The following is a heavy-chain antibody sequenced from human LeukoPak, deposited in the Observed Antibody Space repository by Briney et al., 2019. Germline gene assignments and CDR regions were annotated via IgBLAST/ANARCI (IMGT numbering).Heavy chain of an antibody. CDR2: INPNSGVT. Sequence: GASVKVSCKASRYTFTGYYMHWVRQAPGQGLEWMGWINPNSGVTDYAQNFQGRVTMTRDTSISTAYVELSRLRSDDTALYYCARGAGEGYTYGRYYFDYWGQGTLVTVSS. D-gene: IGHD5-18*01. CDR1: RYTFTGYY. J-gene: IGHJ4*02. CDR3: ARGAGEGYTYGRYYFDY. V-gene: IGHV1-2*02.